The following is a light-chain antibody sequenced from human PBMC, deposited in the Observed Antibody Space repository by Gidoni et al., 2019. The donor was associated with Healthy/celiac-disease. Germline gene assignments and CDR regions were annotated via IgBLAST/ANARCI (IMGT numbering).Light chain of an antibody. CDR3: QQFNSYRFT. CDR1: QGISSS. V-gene: IGKV1-13*02. Sequence: AIQMNQSPSSLSASVGDRVTITCRASQGISSSLGWYQQKPGKAPKLLIYDASSLESVVPSRFSGSGSGTDFTLTISRLQPDDFATYYCQQFNSYRFTFGPGTKVDIK. J-gene: IGKJ3*01. CDR2: DAS.